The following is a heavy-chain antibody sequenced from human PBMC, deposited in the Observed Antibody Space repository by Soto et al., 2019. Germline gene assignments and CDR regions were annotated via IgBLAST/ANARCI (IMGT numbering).Heavy chain of an antibody. Sequence: PSETLSLTCTVSGGSISSSSYYWGWIRQPPGKGLEWIGSIYYSGSTYYNPSLKSRVTISVDTSKNQFSLKLSSVTAADTAVYYCARQGYIVVVVAATYYFDYWGQGTLVTVSS. D-gene: IGHD2-15*01. J-gene: IGHJ4*02. CDR1: GGSISSSSYY. CDR2: IYYSGST. V-gene: IGHV4-39*01. CDR3: ARQGYIVVVVAATYYFDY.